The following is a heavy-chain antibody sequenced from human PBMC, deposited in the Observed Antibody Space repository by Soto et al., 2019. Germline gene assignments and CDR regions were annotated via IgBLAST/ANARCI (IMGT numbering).Heavy chain of an antibody. CDR1: GYTFTGYY. J-gene: IGHJ4*02. CDR2: INPNSGGT. D-gene: IGHD6-19*01. Sequence: ASVKVSCKASGYTFTGYYMHWVRQAPGQRLEWKGWINPNSGGTNYAQKFQGWVTMTRDTSISTAYMELSRLRSDDTAVYYCARGPRYSSGWTSWYFDYWGQGTLVTVSS. V-gene: IGHV1-2*04. CDR3: ARGPRYSSGWTSWYFDY.